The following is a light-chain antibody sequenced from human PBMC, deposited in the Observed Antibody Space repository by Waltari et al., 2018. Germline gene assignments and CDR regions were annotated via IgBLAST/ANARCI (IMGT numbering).Light chain of an antibody. CDR1: SSNIGSSF. V-gene: IGLV1-47*01. J-gene: IGLJ3*02. Sequence: QSVLTQPHSASGTPGQRVTISCSGSSSNIGSSFVCWYQHLPGTAPKLLIYRNDQRPSGVPDRFSGSRSGTSASLAISGLRSEDEADYYCAAWDDSLTVRFGGGTKLTVL. CDR3: AAWDDSLTVR. CDR2: RND.